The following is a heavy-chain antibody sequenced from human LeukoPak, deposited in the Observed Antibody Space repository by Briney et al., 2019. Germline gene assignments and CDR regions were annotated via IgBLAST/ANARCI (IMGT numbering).Heavy chain of an antibody. CDR2: IIPIFGTA. J-gene: IGHJ4*02. Sequence: GASVKVSCKASGYTFVGYHMHWMRQAPGQGLEWMGRIIPIFGTANYAQKFQGRVTITTDESTSTAYMELSSLRSEDTAVYYCARDGSDGYNLSFDYWGQGTLVTVSS. CDR1: GYTFVGYH. CDR3: ARDGSDGYNLSFDY. V-gene: IGHV1-69*05. D-gene: IGHD5-24*01.